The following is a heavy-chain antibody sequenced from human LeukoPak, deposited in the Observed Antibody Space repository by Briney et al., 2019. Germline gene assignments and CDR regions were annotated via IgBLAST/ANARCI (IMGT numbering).Heavy chain of an antibody. CDR3: AIQAGGYYQPLDF. CDR1: GFTFSTYA. J-gene: IGHJ4*02. Sequence: GSLRLSCAASGFTFSTYAMSWVRQAPGKGLEWVSTISRSGDSTYYADSVRGRFTISRDISKSTLYLEMSSLRAEDTAVYYCAIQAGGYYQPLDFWGQGTLVTVSS. D-gene: IGHD3-22*01. CDR2: ISRSGDST. V-gene: IGHV3-23*01.